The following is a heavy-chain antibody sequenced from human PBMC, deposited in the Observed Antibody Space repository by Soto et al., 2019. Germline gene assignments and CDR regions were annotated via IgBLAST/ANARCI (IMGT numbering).Heavy chain of an antibody. CDR2: TYYRSKWYY. J-gene: IGHJ4*01. Sequence: SQTLSLTCAITGDSVSSNSAGWSWVRQSPSRGLEWLRRTYYRSKWYYEYAVSVRGRITINPDTSKNQYSLQLTSVTPEDTAVYFCARGEQYSGRIFDYWGQGTLVTVSS. V-gene: IGHV6-1*01. D-gene: IGHD1-26*01. CDR3: ARGEQYSGRIFDY. CDR1: GDSVSSNSAG.